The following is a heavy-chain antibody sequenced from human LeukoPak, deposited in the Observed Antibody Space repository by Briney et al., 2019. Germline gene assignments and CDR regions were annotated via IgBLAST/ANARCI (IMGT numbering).Heavy chain of an antibody. CDR2: INPNSGGT. Sequence: ASVKVSCKASGHTFTGYYMHWVRQAPGQGLEWMGWINPNSGGTNYAQKFQGRVTMTRDTSISTAYMELSRLRSDDTAVYYCARDSGTTGEVKFDPWGQGTLVTVSS. D-gene: IGHD3-10*01. J-gene: IGHJ5*02. CDR1: GHTFTGYY. CDR3: ARDSGTTGEVKFDP. V-gene: IGHV1-2*02.